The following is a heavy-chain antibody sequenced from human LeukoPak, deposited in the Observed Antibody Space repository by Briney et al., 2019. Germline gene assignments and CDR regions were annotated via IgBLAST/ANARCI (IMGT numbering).Heavy chain of an antibody. CDR3: ARLGIMWPWFDP. V-gene: IGHV1-8*03. CDR1: GYTFTSYD. J-gene: IGHJ5*02. CDR2: MNPNSGNT. D-gene: IGHD7-27*01. Sequence: GASVKVSCKASGYTFTSYDINWVRQATGQGLEWMGRMNPNSGNTGYAQKFQGRVTITRNTSISTAYMELSSLRSEDTAVYYCARLGIMWPWFDPWGQGTLVTVSS.